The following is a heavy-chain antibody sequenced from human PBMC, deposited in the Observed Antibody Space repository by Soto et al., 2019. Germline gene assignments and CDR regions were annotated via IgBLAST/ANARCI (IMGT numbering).Heavy chain of an antibody. Sequence: EVQLLESGGGLVQPGGSLRLSCAASGFTFSSYSMNWVRQAPGKGLEWVSYISSSSSTIYYADSVKGRFTISRDNAKNPQYLLMNSMSDEDTAVYYGERDQVLSGFDPWGQGTLVAVSS. J-gene: IGHJ5*02. CDR1: GFTFSSYS. CDR2: ISSSSSTI. V-gene: IGHV3-48*02. CDR3: ERDQVLSGFDP.